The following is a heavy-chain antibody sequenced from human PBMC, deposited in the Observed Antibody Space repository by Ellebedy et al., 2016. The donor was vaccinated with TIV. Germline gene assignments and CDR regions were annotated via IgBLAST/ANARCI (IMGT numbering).Heavy chain of an antibody. V-gene: IGHV1-18*01. CDR2: ISAYTGDT. D-gene: IGHD5/OR15-5a*01. J-gene: IGHJ1*01. CDR3: ARDMVQGMVSRYLWFDF. Sequence: ASVKVSCKASGFTLTSYGFSWVRQAPGQGLEWVGWISAYTGDTEYAQKFQGRVTLTTDTSTSTVYMELRSLRSDDTAIYFCARDMVQGMVSRYLWFDFWGQGTLVTVSS. CDR1: GFTLTSYG.